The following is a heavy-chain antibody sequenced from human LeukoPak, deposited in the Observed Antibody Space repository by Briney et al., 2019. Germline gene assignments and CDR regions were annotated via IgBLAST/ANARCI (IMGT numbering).Heavy chain of an antibody. CDR3: ARQMDTTMALPDY. J-gene: IGHJ4*02. Sequence: EASVKVSCKTSGYTFTSYGMSWVRQAPGQRLEWMGWISTYNDNTNYAQKFRGRVTMTTDTSTSTVYMELRSLRSDDTAIYYCARQMDTTMALPDYWGQGTLVTVSS. CDR1: GYTFTSYG. V-gene: IGHV1-18*01. CDR2: ISTYNDNT. D-gene: IGHD5-18*01.